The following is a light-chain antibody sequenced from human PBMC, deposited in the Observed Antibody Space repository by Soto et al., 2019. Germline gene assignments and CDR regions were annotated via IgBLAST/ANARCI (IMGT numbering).Light chain of an antibody. V-gene: IGKV4-1*01. CDR3: QQYYSTPLT. J-gene: IGKJ4*01. CDR1: QSVLFNSNNKSY. Sequence: DIVMTQSPGSLALSLGERATINCKANQSVLFNSNNKSYLAWYQQKTGQPPKLLFYWASSRDSGVPDRFSGSGSGTDFTLTITSLQAEDVAVYYCQQYYSTPLTFGGGTKVDI. CDR2: WAS.